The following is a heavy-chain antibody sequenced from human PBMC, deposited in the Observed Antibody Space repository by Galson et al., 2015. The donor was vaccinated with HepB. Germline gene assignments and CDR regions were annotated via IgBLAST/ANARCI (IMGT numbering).Heavy chain of an antibody. D-gene: IGHD3-3*01. CDR1: GFTFSSYS. CDR2: ISSGSSTI. Sequence: SLRLSCAASGFTFSSYSMNWVRQAPGKGLEWVSYISSGSSTIYYADSVKGRFTISRDNAKNSLYLQMNSPRAEDTAVYYCARRGYEGRMDVWGQGTTVTVSS. V-gene: IGHV3-48*01. CDR3: ARRGYEGRMDV. J-gene: IGHJ6*02.